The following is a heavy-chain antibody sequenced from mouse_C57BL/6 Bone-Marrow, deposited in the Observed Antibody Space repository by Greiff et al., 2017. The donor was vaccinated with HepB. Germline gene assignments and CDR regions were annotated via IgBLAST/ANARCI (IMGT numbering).Heavy chain of an antibody. D-gene: IGHD2-1*01. CDR3: ARHALPHYYDAMDY. CDR2: ISSGGSYT. Sequence: EVQLQQSGGDLVKPGGSLKLSCAASGFTFSSYGMSWVRQTPDKRLEWVATISSGGSYTYYPDSVKGRFTISSDNAKSTLYLQMSSLKSEDTAMYYCARHALPHYYDAMDYWGQGTSVTVSS. J-gene: IGHJ4*01. V-gene: IGHV5-6*01. CDR1: GFTFSSYG.